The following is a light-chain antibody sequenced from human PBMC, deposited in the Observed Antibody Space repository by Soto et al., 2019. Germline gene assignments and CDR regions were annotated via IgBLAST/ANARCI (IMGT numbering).Light chain of an antibody. CDR1: QNINNW. Sequence: DIQMTHSPSTLSASIGDRVTITCRASQNINNWFAWYQQKPGKAPKFLIYDASTLESGVPSRFSGTGFGTEFSLTISSLRPDDFGSYYCKDRRTLGHGIKVDIX. CDR3: KDRRT. J-gene: IGKJ1*01. V-gene: IGKV1-5*01. CDR2: DAS.